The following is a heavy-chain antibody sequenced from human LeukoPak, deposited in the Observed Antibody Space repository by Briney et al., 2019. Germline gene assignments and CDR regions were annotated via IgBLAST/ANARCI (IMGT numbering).Heavy chain of an antibody. Sequence: PSETLSLTCTVSGGSINSYYWTWIQQSAGKGLEWIGRMYSSGSTNYNPSLKSRVSMSVDTSKNQFSVKLTSVTAADTAVYYCARGGKATVVTMWGQGILVTVSS. J-gene: IGHJ4*02. CDR3: ARGGKATVVTM. D-gene: IGHD4-23*01. CDR1: GGSINSYY. CDR2: MYSSGST. V-gene: IGHV4-4*07.